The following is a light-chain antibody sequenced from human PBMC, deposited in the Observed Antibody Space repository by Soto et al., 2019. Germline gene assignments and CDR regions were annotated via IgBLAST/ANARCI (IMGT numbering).Light chain of an antibody. CDR2: GAS. Sequence: EMALTQSPATLSLSPGERATLSCRASQSVSSYLAWFQQKPGQAPRLLIYGASTRATGIPERFSGSGSGTEFTLTISSLQSEDFAVYYCQQYNNWPRTFGQGTKVDIK. J-gene: IGKJ1*01. V-gene: IGKV3D-15*01. CDR1: QSVSSY. CDR3: QQYNNWPRT.